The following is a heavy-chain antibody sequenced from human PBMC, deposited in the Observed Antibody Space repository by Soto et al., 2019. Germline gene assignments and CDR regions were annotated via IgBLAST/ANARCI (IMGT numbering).Heavy chain of an antibody. CDR1: GFTFSSYG. CDR3: ARDGTRQWLSLPSYFDY. CDR2: IWNDGSNK. D-gene: IGHD6-19*01. J-gene: IGHJ4*02. V-gene: IGHV3-33*01. Sequence: QVQLVESGGGVVQPGRSLRLSCAASGFTFSSYGMHWVRQAPGKGLEWVAVIWNDGSNKYYADSVKGRFTISRDNSKNKLYLQMNSLRAEDTAVYYCARDGTRQWLSLPSYFDYWRQGTLVTVSS.